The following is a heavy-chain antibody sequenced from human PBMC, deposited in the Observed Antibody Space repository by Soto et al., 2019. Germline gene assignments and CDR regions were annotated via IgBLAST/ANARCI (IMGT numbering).Heavy chain of an antibody. CDR1: GFTFSNAW. V-gene: IGHV3-15*07. D-gene: IGHD3-3*01. CDR3: TRWNAEWGREVGFDY. J-gene: IGHJ4*02. Sequence: EVQLVESGGGLVKPGGSLRLSCAASGFTFSNAWMNWVRQAPGKGLKWVGRIKSKTDGGTTDYAAPVKGRFTISRDDSKNTLYLQMNSLKTEDTAVYYCTRWNAEWGREVGFDYWGQGTLVTVSS. CDR2: IKSKTDGGTT.